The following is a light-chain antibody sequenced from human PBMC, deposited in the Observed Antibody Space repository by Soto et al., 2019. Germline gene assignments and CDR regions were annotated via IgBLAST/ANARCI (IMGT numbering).Light chain of an antibody. J-gene: IGLJ1*01. CDR3: FSYTSSGTYV. CDR1: SSDVGEENY. CDR2: EVS. V-gene: IGLV2-8*01. Sequence: QSALTQPPSASGSPGQSVTITCSGTSSDVGEENYVSWYQQHPGKVPKLILYEVSKRPSGVPDRFSGSRSGNTASLTVSGLQAEDEADYYCFSYTSSGTYVFGTGTKVTVL.